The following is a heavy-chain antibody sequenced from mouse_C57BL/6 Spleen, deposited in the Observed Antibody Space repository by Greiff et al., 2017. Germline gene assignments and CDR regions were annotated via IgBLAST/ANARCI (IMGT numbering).Heavy chain of an antibody. V-gene: IGHV1-52*01. Sequence: QVQLQQPGAELVRPGSSVQLSCKASGYTFTSYWMHWVKQRPIQGLEWIGNIDPSDSETHYNQKFKDKATLTVDKSSSTAYMQLSRLTSEDSAVYYCARSYDCFAWFAYWGQGTLVTVSA. CDR2: IDPSDSET. D-gene: IGHD2-3*01. J-gene: IGHJ3*01. CDR1: GYTFTSYW. CDR3: ARSYDCFAWFAY.